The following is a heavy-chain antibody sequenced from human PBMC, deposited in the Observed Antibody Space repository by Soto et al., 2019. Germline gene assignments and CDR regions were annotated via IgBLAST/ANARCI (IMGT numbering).Heavy chain of an antibody. CDR2: IYPGDSDT. V-gene: IGHV5-51*01. CDR1: GYSFTSYW. D-gene: IGHD2-15*01. Sequence: GESLKISCKGSGYSFTSYWIGWVRQMPGKGLEWMGIIYPGDSDTRYSPSFQGQVTISADKSISTADLQWSGLKASDTAMYYCARGGDEGYCSGGSCYPYSYYYYMDVWGKGTTVTVSS. CDR3: ARGGDEGYCSGGSCYPYSYYYYMDV. J-gene: IGHJ6*03.